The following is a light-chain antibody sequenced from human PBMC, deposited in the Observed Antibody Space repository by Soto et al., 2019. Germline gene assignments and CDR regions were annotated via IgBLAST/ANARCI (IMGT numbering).Light chain of an antibody. CDR2: EVI. Sequence: QSALTQPPSASGSPGQSVTISCTGTSSDVGGYNYVSWYQQHPGKAPKLMIYEVIKRPSGVPDRFSGSKSGNTASLTVSGLQAEDEADYYCCSFADSNNFVFGTGTKLTVL. J-gene: IGLJ1*01. V-gene: IGLV2-8*01. CDR3: CSFADSNNFV. CDR1: SSDVGGYNY.